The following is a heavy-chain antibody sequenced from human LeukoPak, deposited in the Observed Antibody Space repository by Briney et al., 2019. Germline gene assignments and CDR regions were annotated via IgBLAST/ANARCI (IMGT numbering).Heavy chain of an antibody. V-gene: IGHV1-46*01. J-gene: IGHJ4*02. CDR3: ARRAYSGSYPLGY. CDR2: INPSGGST. CDR1: GYTFPTYY. Sequence: GASVKVSCKASGYTFPTYYMHWVRQAPGQGLEWMGIINPSGGSTSYAQKFQGRVTMTRDTSTSTVYMELSSLRPEDTAVYYCARRAYSGSYPLGYWGQGTLVTVSS. D-gene: IGHD1-26*01.